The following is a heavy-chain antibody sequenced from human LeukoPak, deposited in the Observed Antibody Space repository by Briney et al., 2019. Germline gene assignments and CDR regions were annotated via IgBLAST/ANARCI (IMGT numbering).Heavy chain of an antibody. CDR2: ISSSSSTI. CDR1: GFTFSSYS. Sequence: PGGSLRLSCAASGFTFSSYSMNWVRQAPGKGLEWVSYISSSSSTIYYADSVKGRFTISRDNAKNSLYLQMNSLRAEDTAVYYCARVGRRGDFDPWGQGTLVTVSS. CDR3: ARVGRRGDFDP. J-gene: IGHJ5*02. V-gene: IGHV3-48*04. D-gene: IGHD3-10*01.